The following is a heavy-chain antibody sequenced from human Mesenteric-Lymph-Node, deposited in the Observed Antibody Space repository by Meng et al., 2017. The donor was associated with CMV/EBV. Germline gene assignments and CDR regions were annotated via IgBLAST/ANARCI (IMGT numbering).Heavy chain of an antibody. V-gene: IGHV4-61*01. CDR1: GGPVRTNSYY. Sequence: GSLRLSCTVSGGPVRTNSYYWNWIRQPPGKGLEWIGYIFYSGTTNYNPSLKSRVTISVDTSKNQFSLKVDSLTAADTAIYYCAREPITIFGVVYFDYWGQGTLVTVSS. CDR3: AREPITIFGVVYFDY. J-gene: IGHJ4*02. D-gene: IGHD3-3*01. CDR2: IFYSGTT.